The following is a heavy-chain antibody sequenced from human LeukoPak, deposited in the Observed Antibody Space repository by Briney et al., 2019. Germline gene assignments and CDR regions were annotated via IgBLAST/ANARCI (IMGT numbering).Heavy chain of an antibody. D-gene: IGHD3-9*01. V-gene: IGHV5-51*01. Sequence: GESLKISCKGSGYSFPSYWIGWVRQMPGKGLEWMGFIHPGDSHIKYSPSFQGQVTISVDKSINTAYLQWNSLKASDTAMYYCARGDHGYYDILTAFFVYWGQGTLVIVSS. J-gene: IGHJ4*02. CDR2: IHPGDSHI. CDR1: GYSFPSYW. CDR3: ARGDHGYYDILTAFFVY.